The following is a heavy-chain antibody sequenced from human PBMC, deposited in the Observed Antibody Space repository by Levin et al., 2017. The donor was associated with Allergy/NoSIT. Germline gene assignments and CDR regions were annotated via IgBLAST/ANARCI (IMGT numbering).Heavy chain of an antibody. CDR3: ARVRNAGGRGWFDT. D-gene: IGHD2-15*01. Sequence: SQTLSLTCTVSSDSISSGHYYWSWVRQHPGKGLEWIGHIYYSGTTYYNPSLQSRLSISVDTSKNQFSLKLSSVTAADTAVYYCARVRNAGGRGWFDTWGQGTLVTVSS. J-gene: IGHJ5*02. CDR1: SDSISSGHYY. CDR2: IYYSGTT. V-gene: IGHV4-31*03.